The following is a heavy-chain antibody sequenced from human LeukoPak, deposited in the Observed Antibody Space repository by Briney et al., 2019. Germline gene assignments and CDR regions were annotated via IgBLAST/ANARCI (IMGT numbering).Heavy chain of an antibody. CDR3: ARRVVAGTFDY. D-gene: IGHD6-19*01. CDR2: IYYSGST. V-gene: IGHV4-59*08. J-gene: IGHJ4*02. CDR1: GGSISSYY. Sequence: SETLSLTCTVSGGSISSYYWSWIRQPPGKGLEWIGYIYYSGSTNYNPSLKSRVTMSVDTSKNQFSLKLSSVTAADTAVYYCARRVVAGTFDYWGQGTLVTVSS.